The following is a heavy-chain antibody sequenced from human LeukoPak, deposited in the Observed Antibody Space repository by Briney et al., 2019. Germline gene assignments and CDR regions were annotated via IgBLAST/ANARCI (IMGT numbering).Heavy chain of an antibody. Sequence: SQTLSLTCTVSGGSISSGGYYWNWIRQHPGKGLEWIWYIYYSGSTYYNPSLKSRVTISVDTSKNQFSLKLSSVTAADTAVYYCARDSRRGYSYGGNGAFDIWGQGTMVTVSS. D-gene: IGHD5-18*01. CDR3: ARDSRRGYSYGGNGAFDI. CDR1: GGSISSGGYY. V-gene: IGHV4-31*03. J-gene: IGHJ3*02. CDR2: IYYSGST.